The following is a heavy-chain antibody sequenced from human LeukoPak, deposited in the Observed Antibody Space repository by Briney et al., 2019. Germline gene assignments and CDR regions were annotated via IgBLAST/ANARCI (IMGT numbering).Heavy chain of an antibody. D-gene: IGHD2-2*01. CDR1: GYSISSGYY. Sequence: SETLSLTCTVSGYSISSGYYWGWIRQPPGKGLEWIGSIYHSGSTYYNPSLKSRVTISVDTSKNQFSLKLSSVTAADTAVYYCARDKRGYYCSSTSCYQNSLFDYWGQGTLVTVSS. CDR3: ARDKRGYYCSSTSCYQNSLFDY. V-gene: IGHV4-38-2*02. CDR2: IYHSGST. J-gene: IGHJ4*02.